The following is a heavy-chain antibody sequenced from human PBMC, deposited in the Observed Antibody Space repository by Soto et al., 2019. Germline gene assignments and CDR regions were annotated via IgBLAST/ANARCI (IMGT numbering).Heavy chain of an antibody. CDR2: INWNSDTI. V-gene: IGHV3-9*01. J-gene: IGHJ4*02. CDR3: AMSNSNALSSHFES. CDR1: GFTFDDYA. Sequence: PGGSLRLSCAASGFTFDDYAMHWVRQAPGKCLEWVSGINWNSDTIGYADSVKGRFTVSRANAKGSLLLQMSSLRAEDTAVYFCAMSNSNALSSHFESRGQGTPVHVSS. D-gene: IGHD4-4*01.